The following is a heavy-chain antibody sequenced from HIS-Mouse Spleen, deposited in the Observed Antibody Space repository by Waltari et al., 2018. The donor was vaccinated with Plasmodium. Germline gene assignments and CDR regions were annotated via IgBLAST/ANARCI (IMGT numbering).Heavy chain of an antibody. CDR1: GFTFSSYA. CDR2: IMCSGCST. CDR3: AKSSKGTGDLWDY. Sequence: EVQLLESGGGLVQPGGSLRLSCAASGFTFSSYAMSWVRRAPGKGVAWCSAIMCSGCSTYYADSVNGRFTSSRDKSKNTLYLQMNSLRAEDTAVYYCAKSSKGTGDLWDYWGQGTLVTVSS. D-gene: IGHD7-27*01. V-gene: IGHV3-23*01. J-gene: IGHJ4*02.